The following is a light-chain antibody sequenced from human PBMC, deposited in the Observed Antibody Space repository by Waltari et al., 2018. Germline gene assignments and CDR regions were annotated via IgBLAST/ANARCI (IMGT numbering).Light chain of an antibody. CDR1: QGIITY. V-gene: IGKV1-39*01. Sequence: DIQMTQSPSSLSASIGDSVTITCRASQGIITYLNWYQQKSGQAPKVLIFAASSLQSGVPSRFSGSGSGTDFTLTISSLQPEDFATYYCQQSYSTPYTFGQGTKLEIK. J-gene: IGKJ2*01. CDR2: AAS. CDR3: QQSYSTPYT.